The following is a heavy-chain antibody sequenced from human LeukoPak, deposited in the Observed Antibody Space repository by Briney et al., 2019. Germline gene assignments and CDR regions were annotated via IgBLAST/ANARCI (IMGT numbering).Heavy chain of an antibody. CDR1: GFTFDDYA. J-gene: IGHJ4*02. D-gene: IGHD6-19*01. CDR2: ISWNSGSI. V-gene: IGHV3-9*01. CDR3: ARSLRGIAVAAQVGDY. Sequence: PGGSLRLSCAASGFTFDDYAMHWVRQAPGKGLEWVSGISWNSGSIGYADSVKGRFTISRDNAKNSLYLQMNSLRAEDTALYYCARSLRGIAVAAQVGDYWGQGTLVTVSS.